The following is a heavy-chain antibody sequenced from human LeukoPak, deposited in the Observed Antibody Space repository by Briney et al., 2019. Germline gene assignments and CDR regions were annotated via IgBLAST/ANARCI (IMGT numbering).Heavy chain of an antibody. CDR3: ASGKYFYDDSASINRASRTAFQI. CDR2: VYRSGQS. J-gene: IGHJ3*02. V-gene: IGHV4-59*12. Sequence: SQTLSLTCSVSSDSTAGYYWGWIRQSPGRAPEWLAYVYRSGQSDYNSSLRGRITVSLDRSKTQVSLSLRSLTAADTAVYYCASGKYFYDDSASINRASRTAFQIWAQGTMVVVSS. CDR1: SDSTAGYY. D-gene: IGHD2/OR15-2a*01.